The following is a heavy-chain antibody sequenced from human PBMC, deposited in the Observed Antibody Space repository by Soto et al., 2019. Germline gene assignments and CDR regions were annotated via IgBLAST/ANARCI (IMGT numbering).Heavy chain of an antibody. CDR2: ISGSGSST. CDR3: VREASSSGLHLDH. V-gene: IGHV3-23*01. D-gene: IGHD6-6*01. J-gene: IGHJ4*02. CDR1: GFTFANYA. Sequence: GESLKISCAASGFTFANYAMSWVRQAPGKGLEWVSFISGSGSSTYYADSVKGRFTISRGNSKNTLYLQMNSLRAEDAAVYYCVREASSSGLHLDHWGRGTLVTVSS.